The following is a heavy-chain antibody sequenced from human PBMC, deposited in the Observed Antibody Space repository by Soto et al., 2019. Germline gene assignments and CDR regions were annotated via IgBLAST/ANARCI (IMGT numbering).Heavy chain of an antibody. Sequence: ASVKVSCKASGYTFTSYYMHWVRQAPGQGLEWMGIINPSGGSTSYAQKFQGRVTMTRDTSTSTVYMELSSLRSEDTAVYYCARDPTELIVRYSGSTGAFDIWGQGTMVTVSS. CDR1: GYTFTSYY. J-gene: IGHJ3*02. CDR3: ARDPTELIVRYSGSTGAFDI. CDR2: INPSGGST. D-gene: IGHD1-26*01. V-gene: IGHV1-46*01.